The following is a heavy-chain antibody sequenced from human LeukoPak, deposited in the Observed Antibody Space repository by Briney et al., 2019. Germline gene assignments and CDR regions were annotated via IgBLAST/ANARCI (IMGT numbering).Heavy chain of an antibody. CDR2: ISYDGSNK. D-gene: IGHD1-26*01. CDR3: AKERVRGSQMAFDY. Sequence: PGGSLRLSCAASGFTFSNYWMSWVRQAPGKGLEWVVVISYDGSNKYYADSVKGRFTISRDNSKNTLYLQMNSLRAEDTAVYYCAKERVRGSQMAFDYWGQGTLVTVSS. J-gene: IGHJ4*02. CDR1: GFTFSNYW. V-gene: IGHV3-30*18.